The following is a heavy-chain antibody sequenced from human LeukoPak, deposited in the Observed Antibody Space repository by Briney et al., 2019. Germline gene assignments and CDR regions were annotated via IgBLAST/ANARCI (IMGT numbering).Heavy chain of an antibody. CDR3: ARVATTYYYAHGGAFDI. CDR2: IYYSGST. Sequence: SETLSLTCTVSGGSISSGDYYWSWIRQPPGKGLEWIGYIYYSGSTYYNPSLKSRVTISVDTSKNQFSLKLSSVTAADTAVYYCARVATTYYYAHGGAFDIWGQGTMVTVSS. V-gene: IGHV4-30-4*01. CDR1: GGSISSGDYY. D-gene: IGHD3-10*01. J-gene: IGHJ3*02.